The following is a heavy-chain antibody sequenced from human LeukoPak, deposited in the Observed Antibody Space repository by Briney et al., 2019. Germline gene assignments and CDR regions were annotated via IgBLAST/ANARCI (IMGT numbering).Heavy chain of an antibody. V-gene: IGHV4-59*08. CDR3: ARHTPERTGGDFDH. Sequence: SETLSLTCTVSGASVTSDHWSWLRQPPEKGLEWIAYIHYSGYINYNPSLRGRSTISLDTSKNQMSLRLNSVTAADTAVYYCARHTPERTGGDFDHWGQGMLVTVSS. J-gene: IGHJ4*02. D-gene: IGHD1-14*01. CDR2: IHYSGYI. CDR1: GASVTSDH.